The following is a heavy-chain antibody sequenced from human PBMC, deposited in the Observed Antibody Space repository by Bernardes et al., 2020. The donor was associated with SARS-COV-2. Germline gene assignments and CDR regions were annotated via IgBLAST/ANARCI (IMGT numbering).Heavy chain of an antibody. CDR1: GFTFSTYT. CDR3: ASSPRCSGGSCYPYYYYGMDV. J-gene: IGHJ6*02. V-gene: IGHV3-21*01. Sequence: GGSLRLSCAASGFTFSTYTMNWVRQAPGKGLEWVSSISTSSSYIYYADSVKGRFTISRDNAKNSLYLQMNSLRAEDTAVYYCASSPRCSGGSCYPYYYYGMDVWGQGTTVTVSS. CDR2: ISTSSSYI. D-gene: IGHD2-15*01.